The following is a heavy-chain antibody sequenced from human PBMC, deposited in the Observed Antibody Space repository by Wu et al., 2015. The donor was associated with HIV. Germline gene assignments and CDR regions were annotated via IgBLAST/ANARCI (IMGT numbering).Heavy chain of an antibody. CDR1: GYPFTAYY. Sequence: QVQLVQSGAEVKKPGASVKVSCKASGYPFTAYYMHWVRQAPGQGLEWMGWINPNSGGTFFAQKFQGRVTMTRDTSISTAYMQLSGLRSDDTAVYYCARDLQDFWSGYLTSYYMDVWGKGTTVTVSS. CDR2: INPNSGGT. V-gene: IGHV1-2*02. CDR3: ARDLQDFWSGYLTSYYMDV. D-gene: IGHD3-3*01. J-gene: IGHJ6*03.